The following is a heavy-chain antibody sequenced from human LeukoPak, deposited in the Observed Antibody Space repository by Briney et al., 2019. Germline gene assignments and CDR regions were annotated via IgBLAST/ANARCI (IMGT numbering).Heavy chain of an antibody. CDR2: IYYSGIT. Sequence: PSETLSLTCTVSGGTIRGTDLFWGWIRQPPGKGLEWIGSIYYSGITYYNPSLKSRVTISVDTSKNQFSLKLSSVTAADTAVYYCAMHGTIGASWGQGTLVTVSS. J-gene: IGHJ4*02. CDR3: AMHGTIGAS. V-gene: IGHV4-39*01. D-gene: IGHD1-14*01. CDR1: GGTIRGTDLF.